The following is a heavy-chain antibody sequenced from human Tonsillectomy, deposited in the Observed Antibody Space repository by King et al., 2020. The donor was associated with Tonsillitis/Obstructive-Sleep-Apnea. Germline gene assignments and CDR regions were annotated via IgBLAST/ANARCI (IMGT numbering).Heavy chain of an antibody. D-gene: IGHD3-3*01. CDR1: GGTFSSYA. J-gene: IGHJ5*02. Sequence: QLVQSGAEVKKPGSSVKVSCKASGGTFSSYAISWVRQSPGQGLEWMGGSIPIFCTANYAQKFPGTVPITADETTSTAYMELSSLRSEDTAVYYCARGESITIVGVVIVSNNWFDPWGQGTLVTVSS. CDR2: SIPIFCTA. CDR3: ARGESITIVGVVIVSNNWFDP. V-gene: IGHV1-69*12.